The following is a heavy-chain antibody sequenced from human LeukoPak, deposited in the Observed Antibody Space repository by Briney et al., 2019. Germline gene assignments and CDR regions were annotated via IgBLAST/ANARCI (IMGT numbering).Heavy chain of an antibody. Sequence: AGSLRLSCAASGFTISSYAMSWVRQAPGKGLEWVSAITGSGENTHYADSVEGRFTISRDSSKNTLSLQMNSLRAEDTAVYYCAKGLAITAKHAFDCWGQGTLLTVFS. CDR1: GFTISSYA. CDR2: ITGSGENT. CDR3: AKGLAITAKHAFDC. J-gene: IGHJ4*02. D-gene: IGHD6-25*01. V-gene: IGHV3-23*01.